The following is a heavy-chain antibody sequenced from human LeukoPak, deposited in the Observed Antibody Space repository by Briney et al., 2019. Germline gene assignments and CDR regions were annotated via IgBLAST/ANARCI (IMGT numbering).Heavy chain of an antibody. CDR3: ARAGSDRNSGYDY. CDR1: GFIFSNYV. V-gene: IGHV3-48*04. CDR2: ISSSTSTK. D-gene: IGHD5-12*01. J-gene: IGHJ4*02. Sequence: GGSLKLSCAASGFIFSNYVMNWVRQTPGKGLEWVSYISSSTSTKYYADSVEGRFTISRDNAKNSLYLQISSLRAEDTAVYYCARAGSDRNSGYDYWGQGTLVTVSS.